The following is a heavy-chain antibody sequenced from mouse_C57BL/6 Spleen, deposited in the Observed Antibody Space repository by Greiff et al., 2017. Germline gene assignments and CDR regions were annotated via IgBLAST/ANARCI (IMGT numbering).Heavy chain of an antibody. D-gene: IGHD2-4*01. CDR1: GFSINSDCY. CDR2: TFYSGIT. J-gene: IGHJ1*03. V-gene: IGHV3-3*01. Sequence: EVQGVESGPSLVRPSQTLSLTCTVTGFSINSDCYWIWIRQFPGNKLEYIGYTFYSGITYYNPSLESRTYITRDTSKNQFSLKLSSVTTEDTATYYCARAAYDYHWYFDVWGTGTTVTVSS. CDR3: ARAAYDYHWYFDV.